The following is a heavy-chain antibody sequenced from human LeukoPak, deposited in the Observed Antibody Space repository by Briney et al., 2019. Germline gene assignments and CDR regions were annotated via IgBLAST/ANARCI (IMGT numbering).Heavy chain of an antibody. V-gene: IGHV3-9*01. Sequence: PGGSLRLSCAASGFTFSSYEMNWVRQAPGKGLEWVSGISWNGGTIDYADSVKGRFTISRDNAKNSLYLQMNSLRAEDTALYYCAKDPYSRGNSYFDYWGQGTLVTVSS. CDR1: GFTFSSYE. CDR3: AKDPYSRGNSYFDY. J-gene: IGHJ4*02. D-gene: IGHD4-23*01. CDR2: ISWNGGTI.